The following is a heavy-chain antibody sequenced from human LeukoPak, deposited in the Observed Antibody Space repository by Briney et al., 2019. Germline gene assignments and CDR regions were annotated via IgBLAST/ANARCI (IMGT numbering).Heavy chain of an antibody. Sequence: SQTLSLTCAISGDSVSSNSAAWNWIRQSPSRGLEWLGRTYYRSKWYNDYAVSVKSRITINPDTSKNQFSLQLNSVTPEDTAVYYCAREAFGGPYSSSWANYYYYGMDVWGQGTTVTVSS. D-gene: IGHD6-13*01. CDR3: AREAFGGPYSSSWANYYYYGMDV. CDR2: TYYRSKWYN. CDR1: GDSVSSNSAA. V-gene: IGHV6-1*01. J-gene: IGHJ6*02.